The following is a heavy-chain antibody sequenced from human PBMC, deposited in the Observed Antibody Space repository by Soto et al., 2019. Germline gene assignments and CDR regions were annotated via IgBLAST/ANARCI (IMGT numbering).Heavy chain of an antibody. CDR1: GFTFSSYA. V-gene: IGHV3-30-3*01. CDR2: ISYDGSNK. CDR3: ARDSITMVRGVIFLYYGMDV. D-gene: IGHD3-10*01. Sequence: GGSLRLSCAASGFTFSSYAMHWVRQAPGKGLEWVAVISYDGSNKYYADSVKGRFTISRDNYKNTLYLQMNSQRPEDTAVYYCARDSITMVRGVIFLYYGMDVWGQGTTVTVSS. J-gene: IGHJ6*02.